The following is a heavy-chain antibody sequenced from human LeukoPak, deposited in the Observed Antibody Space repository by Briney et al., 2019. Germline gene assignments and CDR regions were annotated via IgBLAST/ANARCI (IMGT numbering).Heavy chain of an antibody. D-gene: IGHD6-13*01. Sequence: KSSETLSLTCTVSGGSISSYYWSWIRQPPGKGLEWIGYIHYSGSTNYNPSLKSRVTISVDTSKNQFSLKLSSVTAADTAVYYCARLGGIAAAGPLDYYYYMDVWGKGTTVTVSS. CDR1: GGSISSYY. CDR2: IHYSGST. J-gene: IGHJ6*03. CDR3: ARLGGIAAAGPLDYYYYMDV. V-gene: IGHV4-59*01.